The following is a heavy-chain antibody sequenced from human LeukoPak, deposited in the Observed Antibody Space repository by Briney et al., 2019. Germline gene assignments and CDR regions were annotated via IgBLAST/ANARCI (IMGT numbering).Heavy chain of an antibody. J-gene: IGHJ5*02. CDR2: MSPNSGNT. D-gene: IGHD3-3*01. V-gene: IGHV1-8*01. Sequence: ASVKVSCKASGYTFTSYDINWVRQATGQGLEWMGWMSPNSGNTGYAQKFQGRVTMTRNTSISTAYMELSSLRSEDTAVYYCARVGAFRSHYDFWSGPRKVYWFDPWGQGTLVTVSS. CDR1: GYTFTSYD. CDR3: ARVGAFRSHYDFWSGPRKVYWFDP.